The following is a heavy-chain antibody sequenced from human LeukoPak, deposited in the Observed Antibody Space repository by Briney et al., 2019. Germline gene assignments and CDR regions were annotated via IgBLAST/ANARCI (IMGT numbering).Heavy chain of an antibody. D-gene: IGHD3-9*01. CDR1: GFTFSSYA. Sequence: GGSLRLSCAASGFTFSSYAMHWVRQAPGKGLEWVAVISYDGSNKYYADSVKGRFTISRDNSKNTLYLQMNSLRAEDTAVYYCARTNILPGYYYYGMDVWGQGTTVTVSS. CDR2: ISYDGSNK. V-gene: IGHV3-30*04. J-gene: IGHJ6*02. CDR3: ARTNILPGYYYYGMDV.